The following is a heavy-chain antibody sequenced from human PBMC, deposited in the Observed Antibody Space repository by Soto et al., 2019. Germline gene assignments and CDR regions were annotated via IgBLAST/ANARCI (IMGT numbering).Heavy chain of an antibody. D-gene: IGHD6-6*01. J-gene: IGHJ6*02. CDR2: ISYDGSNK. V-gene: IGHV3-30*18. CDR1: GFTFSSYG. Sequence: GGSLRLSCAASGFTFSSYGMHWVRQAPGKGLEWVAVISYDGSNKYYADSVKGRFTISRDNSKNTLYLQMNSLRAEDTAVYYCAKVLGGAYSSSSHYYYGMDVWGQGTTVTVSS. CDR3: AKVLGGAYSSSSHYYYGMDV.